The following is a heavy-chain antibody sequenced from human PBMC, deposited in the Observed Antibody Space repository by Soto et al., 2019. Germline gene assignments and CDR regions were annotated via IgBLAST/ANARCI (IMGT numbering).Heavy chain of an antibody. CDR3: PKSLWGFRNYYYDSSGPLDY. D-gene: IGHD3-22*01. V-gene: IGHV3-23*01. J-gene: IGHJ4*02. CDR2: IRGIGGTT. CDR1: RLPFGRRG. Sequence: GGSLRLSCGPSRLPFGRRGMRWVRHSPRKGLEXVSAIRGIGGTTKYADSVGGRFTISRDHSKSTLCLQMKSLRAEDRAVYYCPKSLWGFRNYYYDSSGPLDYWGQGTLVTVSS.